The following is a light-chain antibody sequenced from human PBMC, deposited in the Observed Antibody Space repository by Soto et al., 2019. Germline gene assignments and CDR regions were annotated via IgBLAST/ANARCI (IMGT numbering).Light chain of an antibody. CDR2: DAS. CDR3: QQRSNWPPLT. Sequence: EIVLTQSPATLSLSPGERATLSCRASQSVGSYLAWYQQKPGQAPRLLIYDASNRATGIPARFSGSGSGTDFTLTISSREPEDFAVYYCQQRSNWPPLTFGPGTKVDIK. V-gene: IGKV3-11*01. J-gene: IGKJ3*01. CDR1: QSVGSY.